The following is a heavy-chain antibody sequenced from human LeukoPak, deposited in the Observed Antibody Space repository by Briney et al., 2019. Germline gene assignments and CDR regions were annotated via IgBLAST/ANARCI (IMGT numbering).Heavy chain of an antibody. D-gene: IGHD2-15*01. V-gene: IGHV4-59*01. CDR3: ARGDCSGGSCHGN. CDR1: GVSISSYY. Sequence: SETLSLTCTVSGVSISSYYWSWIRQPPGKGLEWIGYIYYSGSTNYNPSLKSRVTISVDTSKNQFSLKLSSVTAADTAVYYCARGDCSGGSCHGNWGQGTLVTVSS. J-gene: IGHJ4*02. CDR2: IYYSGST.